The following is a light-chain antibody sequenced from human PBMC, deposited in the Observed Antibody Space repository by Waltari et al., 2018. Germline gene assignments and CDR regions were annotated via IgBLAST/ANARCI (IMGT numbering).Light chain of an antibody. CDR2: STA. CDR3: ATWDDRLTGVL. J-gene: IGLJ2*01. Sequence: QSLLTQPPSAPGTPGQRFTISFSGSYSNIGSNVVNWYQQLPGAAPRLLIDSTAQRPSGVPDRFSGSKSGTAASLAISGLQSEDEADYYCATWDDRLTGVLFGGGTKVTVL. V-gene: IGLV1-44*01. CDR1: YSNIGSNV.